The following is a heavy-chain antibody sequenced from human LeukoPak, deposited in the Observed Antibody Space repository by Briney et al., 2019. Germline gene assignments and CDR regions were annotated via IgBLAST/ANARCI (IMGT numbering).Heavy chain of an antibody. CDR1: GFSLSTYG. D-gene: IGHD6-19*01. CDR3: AKDHGTAVAGFYY. Sequence: PGGSLRLSCAASGFSLSTYGGSRVRQPPGEGLEGLSGITGTGGSTYYADSVKGRFTVSRDTSKNTLYLQMNSLRAEDTAIYYCAKDHGTAVAGFYYWGQGTLVTVSS. CDR2: ITGTGGST. V-gene: IGHV3-23*01. J-gene: IGHJ4*02.